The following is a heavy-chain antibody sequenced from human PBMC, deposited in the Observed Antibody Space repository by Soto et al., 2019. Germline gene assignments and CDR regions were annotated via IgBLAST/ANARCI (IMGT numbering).Heavy chain of an antibody. CDR1: GGSISSYY. CDR3: ARHYPGTGYSSSWGIDY. D-gene: IGHD6-13*01. V-gene: IGHV4-59*08. Sequence: SETLSLTCTVSGGSISSYYWSWIRQPPGKGLEWIGYIYYSGSTNYNPSLKSRVTISVDTSKNQFSLKLSSVTAADTAVYYCARHYPGTGYSSSWGIDYWGQGTLVTVSS. CDR2: IYYSGST. J-gene: IGHJ4*02.